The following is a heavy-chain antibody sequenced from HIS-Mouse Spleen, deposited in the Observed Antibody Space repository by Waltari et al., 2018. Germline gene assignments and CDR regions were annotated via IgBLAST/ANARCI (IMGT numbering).Heavy chain of an antibody. CDR3: AREIPYSSSWYDWYFDL. V-gene: IGHV4-39*07. D-gene: IGHD6-13*01. Sequence: QLQLQVSGPGLVKPSETLSLTCTVSGGSISSSSYYWAWIRQPPGKGLEWIGSTYYSGSTYYNPSLKSRVTISVDTSKNQFSLKLSSVTAADTAVYYCAREIPYSSSWYDWYFDLWGRGTLVTVSS. J-gene: IGHJ2*01. CDR1: GGSISSSSYY. CDR2: TYYSGST.